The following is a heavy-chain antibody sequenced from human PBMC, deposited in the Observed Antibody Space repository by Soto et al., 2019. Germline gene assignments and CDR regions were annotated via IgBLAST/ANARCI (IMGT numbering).Heavy chain of an antibody. CDR1: CGSISSSRCH. Sequence: SETLSLTCTVSCGSISSSRCHWGWIRQPPGKGLEWIASIKYSGTTFYNPSLKSRVTISVDKSKNQFSLKLSSVTAADTAVYYCARDRYDSSGYVIIDAFDIWGQGTMVTVSS. CDR2: IKYSGTT. V-gene: IGHV4-39*07. CDR3: ARDRYDSSGYVIIDAFDI. J-gene: IGHJ3*02. D-gene: IGHD3-22*01.